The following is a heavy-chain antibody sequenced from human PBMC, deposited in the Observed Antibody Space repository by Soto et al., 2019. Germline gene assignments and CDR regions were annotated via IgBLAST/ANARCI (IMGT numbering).Heavy chain of an antibody. J-gene: IGHJ6*02. Sequence: KPSETLSLTCTVSGGSISSGGYYWSWIRQHPGKGLEWIGYIYYSGSTYYNPSLKSRVTISVDTSKNQFSLKLSSVTAADTAVYYCAVAGTDYYYYGMDVWGQGITVTVSS. CDR3: AVAGTDYYYYGMDV. CDR2: IYYSGST. D-gene: IGHD6-19*01. CDR1: GGSISSGGYY. V-gene: IGHV4-31*03.